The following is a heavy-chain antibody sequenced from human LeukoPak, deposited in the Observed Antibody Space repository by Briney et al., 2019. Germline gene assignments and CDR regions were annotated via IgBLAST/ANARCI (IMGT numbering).Heavy chain of an antibody. Sequence: VGSLRLSCAASGFTFSSYVMHWVRQAPGKGLEWLAVISYDGSNKNYADSVKGRLTISRDNSKNTLYLQMNSLRAEDTAVYYCARGGFFWSGYHFDYWGQGTLVTVSS. D-gene: IGHD3-3*01. CDR2: ISYDGSNK. V-gene: IGHV3-30*03. CDR1: GFTFSSYV. J-gene: IGHJ4*02. CDR3: ARGGFFWSGYHFDY.